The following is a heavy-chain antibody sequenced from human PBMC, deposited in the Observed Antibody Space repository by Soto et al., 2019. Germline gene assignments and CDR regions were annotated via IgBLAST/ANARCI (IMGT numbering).Heavy chain of an antibody. CDR3: TTDPNWGYYYYGMDV. Sequence: GGTLRLSCAASGFTFSNYGMNWVRQAPGKGLEWVSYISSDSSNIYYADSVRGRFTISRDNAKNSLYLQMNSLKTEDPAVYYCTTDPNWGYYYYGMDVWGQGTTVTVSS. CDR1: GFTFSNYG. D-gene: IGHD7-27*01. J-gene: IGHJ6*02. CDR2: ISSDSSNI. V-gene: IGHV3-48*01.